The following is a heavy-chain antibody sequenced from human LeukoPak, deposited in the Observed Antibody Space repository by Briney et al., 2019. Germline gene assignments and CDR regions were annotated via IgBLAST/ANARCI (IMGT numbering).Heavy chain of an antibody. CDR3: AEQRAWELLRHPGGYFDD. D-gene: IGHD1-26*01. CDR1: GFTFSSYA. Sequence: GGSLRLSCAASGFTFSSYAMSGDPQAPGRGLECVSGISGSGGSTYYADSVKGLFAISRDNSKITLYLQMNSLRAEDTDVYYCAEQRAWELLRHPGGYFDDWGQGTLVTVSS. J-gene: IGHJ4*02. CDR2: ISGSGGST. V-gene: IGHV3-23*01.